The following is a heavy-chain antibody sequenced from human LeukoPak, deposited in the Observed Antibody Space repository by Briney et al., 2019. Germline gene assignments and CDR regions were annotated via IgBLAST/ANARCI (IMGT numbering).Heavy chain of an antibody. CDR1: GGSVSSADYY. V-gene: IGHV4-61*08. CDR3: ARRSEAFTTKSSGYSWWFDY. CDR2: IYHTGSN. Sequence: PSETLSLTCTVSGGSVSSADYYWSWIRHPPGKALEWIGYIYHTGSNNYKYSLKSRVTISLDTSKNRFSLRLTSVTAADTAVYYCARRSEAFTTKSSGYSWWFDYWGQGTLVTVSS. J-gene: IGHJ4*02. D-gene: IGHD3-22*01.